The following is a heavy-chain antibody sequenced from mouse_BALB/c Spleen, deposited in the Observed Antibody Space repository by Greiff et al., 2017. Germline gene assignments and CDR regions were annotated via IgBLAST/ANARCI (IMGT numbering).Heavy chain of an antibody. V-gene: IGHV1S127*01. CDR2: IDPSDSYT. CDR3: TRSIYDGYYWYFDV. J-gene: IGHJ1*01. CDR1: GYTFTSYW. Sequence: QVQLQQPGAELVKPGASVKMSCKASGYTFTSYWMHWVKQRPGQGLEWIGVIDPSDSYTSYNQKFKGKATLTVDTSSSTAYMQLSSLTSEDSAVYYCTRSIYDGYYWYFDVWGAGTTVTVSS. D-gene: IGHD2-3*01.